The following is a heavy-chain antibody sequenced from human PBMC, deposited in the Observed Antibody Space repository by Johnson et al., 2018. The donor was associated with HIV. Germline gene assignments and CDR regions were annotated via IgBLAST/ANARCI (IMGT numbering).Heavy chain of an antibody. D-gene: IGHD2-21*02. CDR1: GFTFINYW. V-gene: IGHV3-74*01. CDR3: ARDGSGHAVVVTATRRGYGFGLDL. Sequence: VQLVESGGGLVQPGGSLRLSCAASGFTFINYWMHWVRQAPGKGLVWVSRMNADGKSTTYADSVKGRFTISRDNAKNTLYLQMNSLRPEDTALYYCARDGSGHAVVVTATRRGYGFGLDLWGQGTMVTVSS. CDR2: MNADGKST. J-gene: IGHJ3*01.